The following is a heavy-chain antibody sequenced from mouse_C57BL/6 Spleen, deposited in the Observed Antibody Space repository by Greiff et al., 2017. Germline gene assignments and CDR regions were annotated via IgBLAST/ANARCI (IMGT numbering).Heavy chain of an antibody. Sequence: EVQLQQSGPELVKPGASVKMSCKASGYTFTDYNMHWVKQSHGKSLEWIGYINPNNGGTSYNQKFKGKATLTVNKSSSTAYMELRSLTSEDSAVYYCARRSTMVTTSFAYWGQGTLVTVSA. D-gene: IGHD2-2*01. CDR2: INPNNGGT. V-gene: IGHV1-22*01. CDR3: ARRSTMVTTSFAY. J-gene: IGHJ3*01. CDR1: GYTFTDYN.